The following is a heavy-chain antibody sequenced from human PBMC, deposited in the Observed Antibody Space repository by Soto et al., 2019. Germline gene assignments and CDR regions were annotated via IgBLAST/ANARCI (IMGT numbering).Heavy chain of an antibody. CDR3: ARGGIVGATTTFDAFDI. V-gene: IGHV1-69*13. CDR2: IIPIFGTA. J-gene: IGHJ3*02. D-gene: IGHD1-26*01. Sequence: WASVKVSCKASGGTFSSYAISWVRQAPGQGLEWMGGIIPIFGTANYAQKFQGRVTITADESTSTAYMELSSLRSEDTAVYYCARGGIVGATTTFDAFDIWGQGTMVTVSS. CDR1: GGTFSSYA.